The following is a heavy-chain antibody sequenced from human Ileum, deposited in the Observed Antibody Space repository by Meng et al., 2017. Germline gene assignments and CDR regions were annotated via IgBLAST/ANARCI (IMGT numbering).Heavy chain of an antibody. CDR3: ARGGHDSSGYYSFDY. J-gene: IGHJ4*02. CDR2: IYHSGST. D-gene: IGHD3-22*01. CDR1: GGSISSSNW. Sequence: QGHLQGSGPGLVKPSGTLSLAFAVSGGSISSSNWWSWVRQPPGKGLEWIGEIYHSGSTNYNPSLKSRVTISVDTSKNQFSLKLSSVTAADTAVYYCARGGHDSSGYYSFDYWGQGTLVTVSS. V-gene: IGHV4-4*02.